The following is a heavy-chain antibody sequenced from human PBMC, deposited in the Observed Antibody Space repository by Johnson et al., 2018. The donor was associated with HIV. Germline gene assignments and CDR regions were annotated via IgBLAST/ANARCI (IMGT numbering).Heavy chain of an antibody. V-gene: IGHV3-30*19. CDR3: ARDPHIVVVTAIDSDMNAFDI. Sequence: QVQLVESGGGVVQPGRSLRLSCAASGFTFSSYGMHWVRQAPGKGLEWVAVISSDGSNKYYADSVKGRFPISRDNSKNTLFLQMNSLRAEDTAVYYCARDPHIVVVTAIDSDMNAFDIWGQGTMVTVSS. D-gene: IGHD2-21*02. CDR1: GFTFSSYG. J-gene: IGHJ3*02. CDR2: ISSDGSNK.